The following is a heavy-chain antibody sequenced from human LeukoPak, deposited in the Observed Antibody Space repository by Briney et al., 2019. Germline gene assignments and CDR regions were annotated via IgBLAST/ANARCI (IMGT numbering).Heavy chain of an antibody. CDR1: GYTFTGYY. CDR3: ARGSVDFWSGYSKYYFDY. V-gene: IGHV1-8*02. D-gene: IGHD3-3*01. Sequence: ASVKVSCKASGYTFTGYYMHWVRQATGQGLEWMGWMNPNSGNTGYAQKFQGRVTMTRNTSISTAYMELSSLRSEDTAVYYCARGSVDFWSGYSKYYFDYWGQGTLVTVSS. CDR2: MNPNSGNT. J-gene: IGHJ4*02.